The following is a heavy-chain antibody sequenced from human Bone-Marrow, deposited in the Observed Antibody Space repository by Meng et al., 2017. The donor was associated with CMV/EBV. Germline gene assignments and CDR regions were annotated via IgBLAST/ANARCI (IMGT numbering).Heavy chain of an antibody. CDR1: GGPISSYY. D-gene: IGHD2-21*02. J-gene: IGHJ4*02. Sequence: VHLRESAPGPVKPSETLTLPCTVSGGPISSYYWSWIRQAAGKGLEWIGRIYTSGSTNYNPSLKSRVTMSVDTSKNQFSLKLSSVTAADTAVYYCARGDLAPLDETYYFDYWGQGTLVTVSS. CDR3: ARGDLAPLDETYYFDY. CDR2: IYTSGST. V-gene: IGHV4-4*07.